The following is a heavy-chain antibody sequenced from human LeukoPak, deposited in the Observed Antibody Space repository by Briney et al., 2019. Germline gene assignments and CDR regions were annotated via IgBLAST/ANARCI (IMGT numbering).Heavy chain of an antibody. D-gene: IGHD3-22*01. CDR3: ARDQKPTDYDSSGFYTPDY. V-gene: IGHV3-30*19. CDR1: GVTFSSYG. CDR2: ISYDGSNK. J-gene: IGHJ4*02. Sequence: GGSLRLSCAASGVTFSSYGMHWVRQAPGKGLEWVAVISYDGSNKYYADSVKGRFTISRDNSKNTLYLQMNSLRAEDTAVYYCARDQKPTDYDSSGFYTPDYWGQGTLVTVSS.